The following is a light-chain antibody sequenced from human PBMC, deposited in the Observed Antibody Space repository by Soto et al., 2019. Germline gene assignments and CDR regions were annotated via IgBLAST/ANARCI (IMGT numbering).Light chain of an antibody. CDR1: QTISSY. V-gene: IGKV1-39*01. Sequence: DIHMTQSPSSLSASVGDRITITCRASQTISSYLNWYQQKPGKAPQLLIYGASRIHSGVPSRFSGGGSGTDFTLTISSLQPEDSATYYCQQTSSAPKTFXPGTKLDIK. J-gene: IGKJ3*01. CDR3: QQTSSAPKT. CDR2: GAS.